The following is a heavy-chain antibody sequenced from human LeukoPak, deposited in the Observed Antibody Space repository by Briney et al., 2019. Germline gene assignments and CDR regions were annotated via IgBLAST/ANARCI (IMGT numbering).Heavy chain of an antibody. D-gene: IGHD3-22*01. J-gene: IGHJ4*02. Sequence: PSETLSLTCAVYGGSFSGYYWSWIRQPPGKGLEWIGEINHSGSTNYNPSLKSRVTISVDTSKNQFSLKLSSVTAADTAVYYCARAWDYYDSSGYYYYWGQGTLVTVSS. CDR1: GGSFSGYY. CDR2: INHSGST. V-gene: IGHV4-34*01. CDR3: ARAWDYYDSSGYYYY.